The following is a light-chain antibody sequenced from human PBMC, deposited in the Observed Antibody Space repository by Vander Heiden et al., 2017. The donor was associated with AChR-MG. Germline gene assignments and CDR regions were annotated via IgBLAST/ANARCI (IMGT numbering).Light chain of an antibody. CDR1: QSITTY. J-gene: IGKJ1*01. V-gene: IGKV1-39*01. CDR3: QQSDSTPRT. Sequence: DIQMTHSPSSLSASVGDRITITCRASQSITTYLNWFQQKPGKAPKLLIYAASSLQSGVPSRFSGSGSGTDFTLTISRLQPEDFATYYCQQSDSTPRTFGQGTKVEI. CDR2: AAS.